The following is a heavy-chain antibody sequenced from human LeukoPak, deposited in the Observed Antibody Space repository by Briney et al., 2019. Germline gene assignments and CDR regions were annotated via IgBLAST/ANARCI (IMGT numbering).Heavy chain of an antibody. D-gene: IGHD2-8*01. Sequence: ASVKVSCKASGYTFTGYYMHWVRQAPGQGLEWMGWINPNSGGTNYAQKFQGRVTMTRDTSISTAYMELSRLRSDDTAVYYCARDGVFTFPPNWFDPWGQGTLVTVSS. CDR3: ARDGVFTFPPNWFDP. CDR1: GYTFTGYY. CDR2: INPNSGGT. V-gene: IGHV1-2*02. J-gene: IGHJ5*02.